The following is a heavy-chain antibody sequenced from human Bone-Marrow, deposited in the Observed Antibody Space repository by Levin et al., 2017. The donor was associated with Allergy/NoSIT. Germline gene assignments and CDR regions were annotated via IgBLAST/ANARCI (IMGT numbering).Heavy chain of an antibody. J-gene: IGHJ4*02. V-gene: IGHV3-7*01. D-gene: IGHD2-15*01. CDR1: GFTFRSYW. Sequence: LSLPCAASGFTFRSYWMSWVRQAPGKGLEWVANIKQDGSEIYYVDSVKGRFTISRDNAKNSLYLQMNSLRPEDTAVYYCARDRGYCGGGSCPSQNLFDYWGQGTLVTVSS. CDR2: IKQDGSEI. CDR3: ARDRGYCGGGSCPSQNLFDY.